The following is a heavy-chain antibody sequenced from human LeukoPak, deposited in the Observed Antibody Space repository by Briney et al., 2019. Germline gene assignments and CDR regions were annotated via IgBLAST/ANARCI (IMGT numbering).Heavy chain of an antibody. D-gene: IGHD3-9*01. J-gene: IGHJ4*02. CDR1: GFTFSSSS. V-gene: IGHV3-23*01. CDR3: AKDSLTGTGPYYFDC. Sequence: GGSLRLSCAASGFTFSSSSMSWVRQAPGKGLEWVSTIGNTGSSTYYADSVTGRFTISRDNSKNTLYLQMNSLRAEDTAVYYCAKDSLTGTGPYYFDCWGQGTLVTVSS. CDR2: IGNTGSST.